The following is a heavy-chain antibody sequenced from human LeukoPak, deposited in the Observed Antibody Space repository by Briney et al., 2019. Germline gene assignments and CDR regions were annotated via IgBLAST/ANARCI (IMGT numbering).Heavy chain of an antibody. Sequence: GGSLRLSCAASGFTFSSYAMSWVRQAPGKGLEWVSAISGSGGSTYYADSVKGRFTISRDNAKNSLYLQMNSLRAEDTAVYYCARAGGFWSGYYAFDIWGQGTMVTVSS. D-gene: IGHD3-3*01. CDR2: ISGSGGST. CDR1: GFTFSSYA. J-gene: IGHJ3*02. V-gene: IGHV3-23*01. CDR3: ARAGGFWSGYYAFDI.